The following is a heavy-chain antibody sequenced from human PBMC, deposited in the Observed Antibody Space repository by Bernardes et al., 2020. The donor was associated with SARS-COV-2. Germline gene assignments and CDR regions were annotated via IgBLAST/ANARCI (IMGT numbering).Heavy chain of an antibody. D-gene: IGHD4-17*01. CDR1: GFTFRNYA. J-gene: IGHJ1*01. Sequence: GGSLRLSCSASGFTFRNYAMHWVRQAPGKGLEYVSAINNYGTNTYYADSVRDRFTISRDNAKNTLYLQMSSLRPEDTASYYCVKDEYGDIGYFRHWGQGTPVTVSS. CDR2: INNYGTNT. V-gene: IGHV3-64D*06. CDR3: VKDEYGDIGYFRH.